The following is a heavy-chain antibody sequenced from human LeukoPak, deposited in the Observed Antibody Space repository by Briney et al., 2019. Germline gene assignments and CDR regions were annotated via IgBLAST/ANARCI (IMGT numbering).Heavy chain of an antibody. CDR3: AREKGCGGDCYSYCDY. J-gene: IGHJ4*02. D-gene: IGHD2-21*02. CDR1: GFTFSSYA. Sequence: PGGSLRLSCAASGFTFSSYAMHWVPQAPGKGLECVTVTSFDGSKKYYADSVKGRFTISRDNSKNTLYLQMNSLGAEDTAVYYCAREKGCGGDCYSYCDYWGQGTLVTVSS. CDR2: TSFDGSKK. V-gene: IGHV3-30-3*01.